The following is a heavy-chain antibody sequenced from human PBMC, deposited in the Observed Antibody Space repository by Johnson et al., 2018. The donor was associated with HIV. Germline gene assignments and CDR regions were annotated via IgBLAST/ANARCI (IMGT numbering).Heavy chain of an antibody. CDR2: ISYDGSNK. J-gene: IGHJ3*02. CDR3: ARDSGRYSSSWATFGAFDI. CDR1: GFTFSNYA. V-gene: IGHV3-30*04. D-gene: IGHD6-13*01. Sequence: QVQLVESGGGVVQPGRSLRLSCTASGFTFSNYAIHWVRQAPGKGLEWVAVISYDGSNKYYADSVKGRFTISRDNSKNTLYLQMNSLRAEDTAVYYCARDSGRYSSSWATFGAFDIWGQGTMVTVSS.